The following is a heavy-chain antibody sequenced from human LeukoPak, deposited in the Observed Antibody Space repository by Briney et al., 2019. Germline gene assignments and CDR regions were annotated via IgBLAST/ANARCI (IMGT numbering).Heavy chain of an antibody. CDR1: GGSISSYY. CDR3: ARDGGYYDSSGYYTE. V-gene: IGHV4-59*01. D-gene: IGHD3-22*01. CDR2: IYYSGST. J-gene: IGHJ4*02. Sequence: PSETLSLTCTVSGGSISSYYWSWIRQPPGKGLEWIGYIYYSGSTNYNPSLKSRVTISVDTSKNQFSLKLSSVTAADTAVYYCARDGGYYDSSGYYTEWGQGTLVTVSS.